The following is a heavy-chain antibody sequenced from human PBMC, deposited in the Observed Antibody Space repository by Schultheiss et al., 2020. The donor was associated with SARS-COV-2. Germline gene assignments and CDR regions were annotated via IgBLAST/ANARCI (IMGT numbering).Heavy chain of an antibody. V-gene: IGHV4-59*01. Sequence: SQTLSLTCTVSGGSISSYYWSWIRQPPGKGLEWIGYIYYSGSTYYNPSLKSRVTISVDTSKNQFSLKLSSVTAADTAVYYCARGRITGTLRRGKPVDYWGQGTLVTVSS. CDR2: IYYSGST. D-gene: IGHD1-7*01. CDR1: GGSISSYY. CDR3: ARGRITGTLRRGKPVDY. J-gene: IGHJ4*02.